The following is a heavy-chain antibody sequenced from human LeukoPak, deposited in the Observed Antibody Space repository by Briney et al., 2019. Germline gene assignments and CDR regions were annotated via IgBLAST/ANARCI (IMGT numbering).Heavy chain of an antibody. CDR3: ARDYSSGYDY. CDR1: GYTFTGYY. J-gene: IGHJ4*02. CDR2: ISAYNGNT. D-gene: IGHD3-22*01. V-gene: IGHV1-18*04. Sequence: ASVKVSCKASGYTFTGYYMHWVRQAPGQGLEWMGWISAYNGNTNYAQKLQGRVTMTTDTSTSTAYMELRSLRSDDTAVYYCARDYSSGYDYWGQGTLVTVSS.